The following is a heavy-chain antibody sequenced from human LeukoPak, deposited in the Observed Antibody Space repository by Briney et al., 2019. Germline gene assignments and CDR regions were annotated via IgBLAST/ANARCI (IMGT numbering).Heavy chain of an antibody. CDR3: ARASVGATPPPYYFDY. Sequence: SETLSLTCTVSGGSISSGDYYWSWIRQPPGKGLEWIGHIYYSGSTYYNPSLKSRVTISVDTSKNQFSLKLSSVTAADTAVYYCARASVGATPPPYYFDYWGQGTLVTVSS. J-gene: IGHJ4*02. D-gene: IGHD1-26*01. CDR2: IYYSGST. V-gene: IGHV4-30-4*01. CDR1: GGSISSGDYY.